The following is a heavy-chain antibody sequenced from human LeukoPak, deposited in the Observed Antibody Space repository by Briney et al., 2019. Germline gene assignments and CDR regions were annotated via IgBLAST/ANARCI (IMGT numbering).Heavy chain of an antibody. CDR3: ITGDYDFWSGFYSPNHYFDY. D-gene: IGHD3-3*01. V-gene: IGHV3-15*01. Sequence: WVRQAPGKGLEWVGRIKGKTAAGAPDYVASVKGRFTISRDDSKNTLFLQMNSLKTEDTAVYYCITGDYDFWSGFYSPNHYFDYWGQGTLVTVSS. J-gene: IGHJ4*02. CDR2: IKGKTAAGAP.